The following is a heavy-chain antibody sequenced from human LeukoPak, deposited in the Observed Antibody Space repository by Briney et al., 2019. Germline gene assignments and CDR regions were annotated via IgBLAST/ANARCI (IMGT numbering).Heavy chain of an antibody. CDR3: ARLAYCGGDCAAPTYYFDY. CDR1: GYSFTSYW. J-gene: IGHJ4*02. CDR2: IYPGDSDT. V-gene: IGHV5-51*01. D-gene: IGHD2-21*02. Sequence: AGESLKISCKGSGYSFTSYWIGWVRQMPGKGLEWMGIIYPGDSDTRYSPSFQGQVTISADKSISTAYLQWSSLKASDTAMYYCARLAYCGGDCAAPTYYFDYWGQGTLVTVSS.